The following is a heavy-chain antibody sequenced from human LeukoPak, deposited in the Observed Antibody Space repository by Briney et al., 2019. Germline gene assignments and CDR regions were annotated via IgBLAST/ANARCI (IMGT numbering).Heavy chain of an antibody. CDR2: ISYDGSNK. CDR1: GFTFSSYG. CDR3: AKDPNYGSGSYYSLRYYYGMDY. V-gene: IGHV3-30*18. D-gene: IGHD3-10*01. J-gene: IGHJ4*02. Sequence: GRSLRLSCAASGFTFSSYGMHWVRQAPGKGLEWVAVISYDGSNKYYADSVKGRFTISRDNSKNTLYLQMNSLRAEDTAVFYCAKDPNYGSGSYYSLRYYYGMDYWGQGTLVTVSS.